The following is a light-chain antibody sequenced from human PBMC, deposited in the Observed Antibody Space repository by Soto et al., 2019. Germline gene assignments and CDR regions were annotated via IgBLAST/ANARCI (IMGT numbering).Light chain of an antibody. J-gene: IGLJ3*02. V-gene: IGLV1-47*01. CDR3: AAWDDSLSGVV. CDR2: RNN. Sequence: QAVVTQPPSASGTPGQTVTISCSGRFSNIGSNFIYWYQQLPGTAPKLLIYRNNDRPSGVPDRFSASTYGTSASLAISGLRSEDEDDYHCAAWDDSLSGVVFGGGTKVTVL. CDR1: FSNIGSNF.